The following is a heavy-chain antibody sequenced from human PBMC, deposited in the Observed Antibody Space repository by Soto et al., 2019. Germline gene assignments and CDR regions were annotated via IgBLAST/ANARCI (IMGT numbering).Heavy chain of an antibody. V-gene: IGHV1-69*13. CDR2: IIPIFGTA. CDR3: ASSLGAAAEPNYYYYYGMDV. J-gene: IGHJ6*02. CDR1: GGTFSSYA. D-gene: IGHD6-13*01. Sequence: ASVKVSCKASGGTFSSYAISWVRQAPGQGLEWMGGIIPIFGTANYAQKFQGRVTITADESTSTAYMELSSLRSEDTAVYYCASSLGAAAEPNYYYYYGMDVWGQGTTVTVSS.